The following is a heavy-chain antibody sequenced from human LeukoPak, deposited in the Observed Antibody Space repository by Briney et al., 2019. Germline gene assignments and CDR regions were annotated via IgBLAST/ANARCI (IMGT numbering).Heavy chain of an antibody. J-gene: IGHJ4*02. CDR1: GGSFSGYY. V-gene: IGHV4-34*01. D-gene: IGHD6-13*01. Sequence: KTSETLSLTCAVYGGSFSGYYWSWIRQPPGKGLEWLGEINHSGSTNYNPSLKSRVTISVDTSKNQFSLKLSSVTAADTAVYYCARDAAAAGTRGFDYWGQGTLVTVSS. CDR2: INHSGST. CDR3: ARDAAAAGTRGFDY.